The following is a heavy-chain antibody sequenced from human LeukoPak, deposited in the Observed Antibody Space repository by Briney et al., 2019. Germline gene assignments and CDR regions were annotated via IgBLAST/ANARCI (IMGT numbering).Heavy chain of an antibody. CDR3: ARDLRRYSVFAPVSFDP. J-gene: IGHJ5*02. CDR2: ISSSSSYI. Sequence: GVSLRLSCAASGFTFSSYNMNWVPQAPGKGLEWVSSISSSSSYIYYADSVKGRFTNSRDTANNSLYLQMNSLSAQDTAVYYCARDLRRYSVFAPVSFDPWGQGTLVTVSS. D-gene: IGHD5/OR15-5a*01. CDR1: GFTFSSYN. V-gene: IGHV3-21*01.